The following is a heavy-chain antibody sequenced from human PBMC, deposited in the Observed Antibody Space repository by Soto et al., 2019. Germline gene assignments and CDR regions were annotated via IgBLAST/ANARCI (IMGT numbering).Heavy chain of an antibody. D-gene: IGHD3-22*01. CDR1: GFTFSSYA. Sequence: QVQLVESGGGVVQPGRSLRLSCAASGFTFSSYAMHWVRQAPGKGLEWVAVISYDGSNKNYADSVKGRFTISRDNSKNTLYLQMTSLRAEDTAVYYCAREGSGYYYFDYWCQGSLVTVSS. CDR2: ISYDGSNK. J-gene: IGHJ4*02. V-gene: IGHV3-30-3*01. CDR3: AREGSGYYYFDY.